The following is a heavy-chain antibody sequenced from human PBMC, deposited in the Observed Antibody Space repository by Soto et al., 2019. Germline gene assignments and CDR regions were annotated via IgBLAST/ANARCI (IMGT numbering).Heavy chain of an antibody. CDR3: ARAPEYADTGRWFDT. V-gene: IGHV1-8*01. CDR2: MNPNSGNT. CDR1: GYTFTHYD. J-gene: IGHJ5*02. D-gene: IGHD2-8*01. Sequence: QVPLLQSGAEGKKPGASVKVSCKVSGYTFTHYDINWVRQAPGHGLEWMGWMNPNSGNTAYAQKFQGRVTMTRDSSISTAYLEVRSLTSEDRATYYCARAPEYADTGRWFDTWGQGTLVTVSA.